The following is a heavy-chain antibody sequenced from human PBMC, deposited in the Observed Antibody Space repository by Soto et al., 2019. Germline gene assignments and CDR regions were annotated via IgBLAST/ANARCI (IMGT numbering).Heavy chain of an antibody. J-gene: IGHJ5*02. Sequence: ASVKVSCKASGYTFTGYYMHWVRQAPGQGLEWMGWINPNSGGTNYAQKFQGWVTMTRDTSISTAYMELSRLRSDDTAVYYCARSGFLEWHNWFDPWGQGTLVTVSS. CDR2: INPNSGGT. V-gene: IGHV1-2*04. D-gene: IGHD3-3*01. CDR1: GYTFTGYY. CDR3: ARSGFLEWHNWFDP.